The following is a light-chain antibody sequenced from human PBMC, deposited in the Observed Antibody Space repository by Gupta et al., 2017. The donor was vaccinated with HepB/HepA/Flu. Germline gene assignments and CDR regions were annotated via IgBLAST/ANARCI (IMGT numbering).Light chain of an antibody. CDR1: SLRRFY. CDR2: DRN. V-gene: IGLV3-19*01. CDR3: NSRDGSGNYLV. J-gene: IGLJ2*01. Sequence: SSALTQDPAVSVALGQTVRITCQGDSLRRFYASWYQQKPGQAPVLVIYDRNNRPSGIPDRFSVSSSGNTASLTITGAQAEDEADYYCNSRDGSGNYLVFGGGTKLTVL.